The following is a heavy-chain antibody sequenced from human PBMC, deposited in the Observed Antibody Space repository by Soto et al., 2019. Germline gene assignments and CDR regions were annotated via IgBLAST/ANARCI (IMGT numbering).Heavy chain of an antibody. CDR1: GFTFSSYA. D-gene: IGHD5-18*01. CDR2: ISCDGSNK. J-gene: IGHJ4*02. V-gene: IGHV3-30-3*01. Sequence: PGGSLRLSCAASGFTFSSYAMHWVRQAPGKGLEWVAVISCDGSNKYYADSVKGRFTISRDNSKNTLYLQMNSLGAEDTAVYYCARSRGYSHGYNYFDYWGQGTLVTVSS. CDR3: ARSRGYSHGYNYFDY.